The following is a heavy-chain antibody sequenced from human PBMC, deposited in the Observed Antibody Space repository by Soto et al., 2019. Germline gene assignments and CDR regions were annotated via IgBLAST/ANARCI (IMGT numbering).Heavy chain of an antibody. D-gene: IGHD6-13*01. CDR2: INHSGRT. Sequence: QVQLQQWGAGLLKPSETLSLTGAVYGGSISGHYWNWIRQPPGKGLEWIGEINHSGRTNYNPSLKSRVTISVDTSKNQFSLNLGSVTAADTAVYFCARGNIAAALVYWGQGTLVTVSS. CDR3: ARGNIAAALVY. V-gene: IGHV4-34*01. CDR1: GGSISGHY. J-gene: IGHJ4*02.